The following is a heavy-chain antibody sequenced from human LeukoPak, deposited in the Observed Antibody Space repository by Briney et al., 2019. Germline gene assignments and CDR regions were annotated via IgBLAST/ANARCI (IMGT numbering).Heavy chain of an antibody. Sequence: SETLSLTCAVYGGSFSGYYWSWIRQPPGKGLEWIGEINPNGSTNYNPSLKSRDTISVDTPKNQFSLKLSSVTAADTAVYYCARLHQPGYWGQGTLVTVSS. CDR2: INPNGST. CDR1: GGSFSGYY. J-gene: IGHJ4*02. V-gene: IGHV4-34*01. CDR3: ARLHQPGY.